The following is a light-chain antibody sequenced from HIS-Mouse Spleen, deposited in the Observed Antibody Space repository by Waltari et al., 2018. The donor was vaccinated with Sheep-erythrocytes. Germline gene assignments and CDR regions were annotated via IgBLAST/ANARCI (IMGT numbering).Light chain of an antibody. CDR3: GTWDSSLSAVV. V-gene: IGLV1-51*01. CDR1: SSNIGTHS. J-gene: IGLJ2*01. CDR2: DNN. Sequence: QSVLTQPPSVSAAPGQQVTISCSGSSSNIGTHSVSWYQQHPGTAPKLLIYDNNKRPSGIPDRFSGSKSGTSATLGITGLQTGDEADYYCGTWDSSLSAVVFGGGTKLTVL.